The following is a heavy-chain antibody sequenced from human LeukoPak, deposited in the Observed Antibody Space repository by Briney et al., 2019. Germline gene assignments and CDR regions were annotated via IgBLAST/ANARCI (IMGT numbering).Heavy chain of an antibody. Sequence: GSLRLSCAASGFTFSSYWMNWVRQAPGKGLVWVSRINSDGSSTNYADSVKGRFTISRDNAKNTLYLQMNSLRAEDTTVYYCARGTGYGVFDYWGQGTLVTVSS. CDR3: ARGTGYGVFDY. V-gene: IGHV3-74*01. CDR2: INSDGSST. D-gene: IGHD1-14*01. CDR1: GFTFSSYW. J-gene: IGHJ4*02.